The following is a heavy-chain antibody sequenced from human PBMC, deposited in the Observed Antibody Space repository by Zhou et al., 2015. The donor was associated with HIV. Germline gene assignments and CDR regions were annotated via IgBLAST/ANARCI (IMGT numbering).Heavy chain of an antibody. V-gene: IGHV3-48*02. D-gene: IGHD4-11*01. CDR2: ISSSSSTI. Sequence: EVQLLESGGNLVQPGGSLRLSCAASGFTFNNYAMMWVRQAPGKGLEWVSYISSSSSTIYYADSVKGRFTISRDNAKNSLYLQMNSLRDEDTAVYYCARDGDYSNYDYGMDVWGQGTTVTVSS. CDR3: ARDGDYSNYDYGMDV. CDR1: GFTFNNYA. J-gene: IGHJ6*02.